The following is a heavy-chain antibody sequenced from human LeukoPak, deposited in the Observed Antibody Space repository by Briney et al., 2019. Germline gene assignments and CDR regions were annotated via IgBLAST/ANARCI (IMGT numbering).Heavy chain of an antibody. D-gene: IGHD1-7*01. Sequence: PSETLSLTCTVSGGSISGGEYHWSWIRQPPGKGLEWIGYIYNSATYYNPSLKSRVSISEDTSNNHFSLKVNSVTAADTAVYYCARVLYPSKITGTTVDYWGQGTLVTVSS. CDR2: IYNSAT. CDR3: ARVLYPSKITGTTVDY. V-gene: IGHV4-30-4*01. J-gene: IGHJ4*02. CDR1: GGSISGGEYH.